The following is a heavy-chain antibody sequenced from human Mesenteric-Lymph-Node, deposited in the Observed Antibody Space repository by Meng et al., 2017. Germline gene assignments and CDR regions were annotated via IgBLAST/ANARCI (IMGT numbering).Heavy chain of an antibody. CDR1: GYTFTSYA. D-gene: IGHD2-2*01. CDR3: AREFFVVVVPAAPNNWFNP. CDR2: INAGNGNT. Sequence: ASVKVSCKASGYTFTSYAMHWVRQAPGQRLEWMGWINAGNGNTKYSQKFQGRVTITRDTSASTAYMELSSLRSEDTAVYYCAREFFVVVVPAAPNNWFNPWARGPL. V-gene: IGHV1-3*01. J-gene: IGHJ5*02.